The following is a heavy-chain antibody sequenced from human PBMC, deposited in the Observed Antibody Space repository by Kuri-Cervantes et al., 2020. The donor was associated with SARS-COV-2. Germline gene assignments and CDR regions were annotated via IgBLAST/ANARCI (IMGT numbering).Heavy chain of an antibody. CDR1: GFTFSGYA. V-gene: IGHV3-30-3*01. J-gene: IGHJ4*02. Sequence: GESLKISCAASGFTFSGYAMHWVRQAPGKGLEWVAVISYDGSNKYYADSVKGRFTISRDNSKNTLYLQMNSLRAEDTAVYYCARDPGGTSWGQGTLVTVSS. D-gene: IGHD3-16*01. CDR2: ISYDGSNK. CDR3: ARDPGGTS.